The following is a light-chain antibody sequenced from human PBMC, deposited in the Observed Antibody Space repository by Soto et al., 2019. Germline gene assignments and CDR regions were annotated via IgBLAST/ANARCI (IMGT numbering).Light chain of an antibody. V-gene: IGLV2-14*01. J-gene: IGLJ2*01. CDR2: GVT. Sequence: QSALTQPASVSGSPGQSITISCTGTSSDVGGYNYVSWYQQHPGKAPKLMIYGVTNRPSGLSNRFSGSKSGNTASLTISGLQAEDEAYYYGSSYTSSTTLSVVFGGGTKLTVL. CDR3: SSYTSSTTLSVV. CDR1: SSDVGGYNY.